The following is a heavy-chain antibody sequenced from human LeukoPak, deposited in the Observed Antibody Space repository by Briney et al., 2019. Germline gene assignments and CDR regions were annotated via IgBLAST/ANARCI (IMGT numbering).Heavy chain of an antibody. J-gene: IGHJ4*02. V-gene: IGHV4-39*01. D-gene: IGHD6-13*01. CDR3: ARRGITYSSSFFAY. CDR1: GDSIGNSNYY. CDR2: IFYSGST. Sequence: SETLSLTCTVSGDSIGNSNYYWAWVRQPPGKGLEWLGSIFYSGSTYYNPSLKSRVTISVDTSKNQFSLNLHSVTAADTATSYCARRGITYSSSFFAYWGQGTLVTVSS.